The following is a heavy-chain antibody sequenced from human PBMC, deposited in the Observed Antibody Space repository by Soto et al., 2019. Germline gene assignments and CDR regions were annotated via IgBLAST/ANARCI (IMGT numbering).Heavy chain of an antibody. CDR2: IYYSGST. CDR3: ARAPPYSSGWLFFDY. CDR1: GGSISSGGYY. D-gene: IGHD6-19*01. J-gene: IGHJ4*02. Sequence: QVQLQESGPGLVKPSQTLSLTCTVSGGSISSGGYYWSWIRQHPGKGLEWSGYIYYSGSTYYNPYIKSRVTLPVDTSKNQFSLKLSSVTAADTAVYYCARAPPYSSGWLFFDYWGQGTLVTVSS. V-gene: IGHV4-31*03.